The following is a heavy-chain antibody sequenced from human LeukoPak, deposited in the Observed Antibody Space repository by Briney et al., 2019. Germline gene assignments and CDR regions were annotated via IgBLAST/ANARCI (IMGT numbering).Heavy chain of an antibody. Sequence: SETLSLTCAVSGGSISSYYWSWIRQPPGKGLEWIGYIYYSGSTNYNPSLKSRVTISVDTSKNQFSLKLSSVTAADTAVYYCARGFLRWNRNYYYYMDVWGKGTTVTVSS. CDR1: GGSISSYY. D-gene: IGHD1-1*01. CDR3: ARGFLRWNRNYYYYMDV. J-gene: IGHJ6*03. V-gene: IGHV4-59*08. CDR2: IYYSGST.